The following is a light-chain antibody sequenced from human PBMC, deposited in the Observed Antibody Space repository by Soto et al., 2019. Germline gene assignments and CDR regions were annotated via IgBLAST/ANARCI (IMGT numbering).Light chain of an antibody. CDR2: GAS. CDR1: QSVSSN. J-gene: IGKJ1*01. V-gene: IGKV3-15*01. Sequence: EIVMTQSPATLSVSPGERATLSCRASQSVSSNLAWYQQKPGQAPRLLIYGASTRATGISARFSGSGSGTDFTLTISSLEPEDFAVYYCHQYGSSPATFGQGTRWIS. CDR3: HQYGSSPAT.